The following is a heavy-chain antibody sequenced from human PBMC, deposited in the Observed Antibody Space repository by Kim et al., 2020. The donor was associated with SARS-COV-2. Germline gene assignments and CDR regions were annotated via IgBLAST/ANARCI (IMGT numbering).Heavy chain of an antibody. J-gene: IGHJ4*02. Sequence: GGSLRLSCAASGFTFTTSGLNWVRQAPGKGLEWVSFISYSSNDIYYADSVQGRFIISRDNAKNSLFLQMNSLRAEDTALYYCARHKISAAGRGLDFWGQGTLVTVSS. D-gene: IGHD6-13*01. V-gene: IGHV3-21*01. CDR2: ISYSSNDI. CDR3: ARHKISAAGRGLDF. CDR1: GFTFTTSG.